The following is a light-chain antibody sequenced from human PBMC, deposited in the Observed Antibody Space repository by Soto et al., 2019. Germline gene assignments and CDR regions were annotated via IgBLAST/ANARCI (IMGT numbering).Light chain of an antibody. CDR3: QQRSNWPSIT. V-gene: IGKV3-11*01. CDR2: GAF. J-gene: IGKJ5*01. CDR1: QSVSSN. Sequence: EIVMTQSPVTLSVSPGERVTLSCRASQSVSSNLAWYQQKPGQAPSLLIYGAFTRATGIPDRFSGSGSWADFTLTISRLEPEDFAVYYCQQRSNWPSITFGQGTRLEIK.